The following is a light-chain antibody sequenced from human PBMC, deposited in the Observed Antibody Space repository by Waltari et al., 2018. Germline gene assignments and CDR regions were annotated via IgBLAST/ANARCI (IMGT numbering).Light chain of an antibody. V-gene: IGKV4-1*01. J-gene: IGKJ2*01. CDR2: WAS. CDR1: RNLLYSPNNKDF. Sequence: DIVMTQSPDSLVVSLGERATINSQSSRNLLYSPNNKDFLAWYQQKPGQPPNLLIYWASTRESGVPDRFTGSGSGTDFSLTISSLQAEDVAVYYCQQYYDTPYTFGQGTKLEIK. CDR3: QQYYDTPYT.